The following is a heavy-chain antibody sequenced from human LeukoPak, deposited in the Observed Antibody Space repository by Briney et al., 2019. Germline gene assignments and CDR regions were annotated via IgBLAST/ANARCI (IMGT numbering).Heavy chain of an antibody. Sequence: PSETPSLTCTVSGGSISTYYWSWIRQPPGKGLEWIGYIYTSGSTDYNPSLKSRVTISLDTSNNQFSLNLNSVTAADTAVYYWARGAVAGNVWFDPWGQGTLFTVSS. V-gene: IGHV4-4*09. CDR1: GGSISTYY. D-gene: IGHD6-19*01. J-gene: IGHJ5*02. CDR3: ARGAVAGNVWFDP. CDR2: IYTSGST.